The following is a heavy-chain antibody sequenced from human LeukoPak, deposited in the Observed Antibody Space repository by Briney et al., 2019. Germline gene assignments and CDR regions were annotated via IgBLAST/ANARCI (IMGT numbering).Heavy chain of an antibody. J-gene: IGHJ3*02. Sequence: GGSLRLSCEASGFSFSIYNMSWVRLAPGKGLEWVSSISGSSSHVWYADSVKGRFTSSRDNAKNSLYLQMSSLRVEDTAVYYCARDQYYSDSSGYPYDIWGQGTMVTVSS. V-gene: IGHV3-21*01. CDR1: GFSFSIYN. CDR2: ISGSSSHV. D-gene: IGHD3-22*01. CDR3: ARDQYYSDSSGYPYDI.